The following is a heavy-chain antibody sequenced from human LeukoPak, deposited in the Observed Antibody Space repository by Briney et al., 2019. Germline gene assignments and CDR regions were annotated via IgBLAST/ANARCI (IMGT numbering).Heavy chain of an antibody. CDR3: ARDNLWDIVVVVAVELDY. J-gene: IGHJ4*02. V-gene: IGHV1-18*04. Sequence: GASVKVSCKASGYTFTSYGISWVRQAPGQGLEWMGWISAYNGNTNYAQKLQGRVTMTTDTSTSTAYMELRSLRSDDTAVYYCARDNLWDIVVVVAVELDYWGQGTLVTVSS. D-gene: IGHD2-15*01. CDR1: GYTFTSYG. CDR2: ISAYNGNT.